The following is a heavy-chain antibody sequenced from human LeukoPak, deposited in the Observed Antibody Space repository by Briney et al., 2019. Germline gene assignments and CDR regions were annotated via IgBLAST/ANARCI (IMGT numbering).Heavy chain of an antibody. Sequence: GGSLRLSCTASGYTFANDAVSWVRQAPGKGLEWVGFIRSKVYAGTAQYAASVKGRFTISRDDSKSIAYLQMISLKIEDTAVYYCTRGLSRAYYYNGMDVWGQGTTVTVSS. D-gene: IGHD2-2*01. CDR3: TRGLSRAYYYNGMDV. V-gene: IGHV3-49*04. CDR1: GYTFANDA. CDR2: IRSKVYAGTA. J-gene: IGHJ6*02.